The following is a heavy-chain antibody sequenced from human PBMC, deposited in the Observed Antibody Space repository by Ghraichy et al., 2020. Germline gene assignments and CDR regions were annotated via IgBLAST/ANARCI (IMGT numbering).Heavy chain of an antibody. Sequence: GGSLRLSCAVSGFTFSSYAMSWVRKAPGKGLEWVSGITGGGGNTYYADSVKGRFTISRDNSKNTLFLQMHSLRVEDTAVYYCAKDIRTGDGQIPDDWGQGTLVTVSS. CDR1: GFTFSSYA. CDR2: ITGGGGNT. J-gene: IGHJ4*02. CDR3: AKDIRTGDGQIPDD. D-gene: IGHD7-27*01. V-gene: IGHV3-23*01.